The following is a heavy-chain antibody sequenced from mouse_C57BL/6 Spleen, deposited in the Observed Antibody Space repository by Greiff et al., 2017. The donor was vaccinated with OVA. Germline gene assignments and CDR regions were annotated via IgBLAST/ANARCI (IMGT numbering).Heavy chain of an antibody. Sequence: EVQLVESGGGLVKPGGSLKLSCAASGFTFSSYTMSWVRQTPEKRLEWVATISGGGGNTYYPDSVKGRFTISRDNAKNTLYLQMSSLRSEDTALYYCARHGESWFAYWGQGTLVTVSA. CDR2: ISGGGGNT. J-gene: IGHJ3*01. V-gene: IGHV5-9*01. CDR3: ARHGESWFAY. CDR1: GFTFSSYT.